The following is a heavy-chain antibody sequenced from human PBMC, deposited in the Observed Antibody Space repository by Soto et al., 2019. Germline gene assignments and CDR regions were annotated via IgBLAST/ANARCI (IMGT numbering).Heavy chain of an antibody. J-gene: IGHJ4*02. CDR3: AMYYGHGKEY. V-gene: IGHV4-59*02. CDR2: ISYGGTT. D-gene: IGHD3-10*01. Sequence: QVQLHQSGPGLVKPSETLSLTCSVSGASVTNYYWSWIRQSPGKGLEWIGYISYGGTTNFNSSLKDRVTVSVDMSKNQFSLTLNAVTAADTAVNYCAMYYGHGKEYWGQGALVTGSS. CDR1: GASVTNYY.